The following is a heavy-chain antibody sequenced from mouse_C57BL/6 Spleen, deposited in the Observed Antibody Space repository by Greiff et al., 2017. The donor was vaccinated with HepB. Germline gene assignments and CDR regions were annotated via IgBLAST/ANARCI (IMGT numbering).Heavy chain of an antibody. D-gene: IGHD3-2*02. V-gene: IGHV5-4*01. Sequence: DVKLVESGGGLVKPGGSLKLSCAASGFTFSSYAMSWVRQTPEKRLEWVATISDGGSYTYYPDNVKGRFTISRDNAKNNLYLQMSHLKSEDTAMYYCARDGAQFDYWGQGTTLTVSS. J-gene: IGHJ2*01. CDR1: GFTFSSYA. CDR2: ISDGGSYT. CDR3: ARDGAQFDY.